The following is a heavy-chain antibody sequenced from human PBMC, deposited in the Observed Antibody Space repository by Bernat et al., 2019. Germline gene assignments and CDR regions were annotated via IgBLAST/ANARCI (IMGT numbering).Heavy chain of an antibody. V-gene: IGHV3-9*01. CDR2: ISWNSGYI. CDR3: AKGNRMVIPATEVDS. J-gene: IGHJ4*02. CDR1: GFIFNDYA. Sequence: EVQLVESGGSLIEPGRSLRLSCAASGFIFNDYAMHWVRQAPGKGLEWVSSISWNSGYIGYADSVKGRFTISRDNAKNSLYLQMNSLRLEDTAVYYCAKGNRMVIPATEVDSWGQGAEVTVSP. D-gene: IGHD2-15*01.